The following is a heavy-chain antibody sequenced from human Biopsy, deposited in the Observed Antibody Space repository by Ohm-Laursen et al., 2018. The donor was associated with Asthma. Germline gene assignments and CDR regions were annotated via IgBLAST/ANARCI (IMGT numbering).Heavy chain of an antibody. J-gene: IGHJ4*02. V-gene: IGHV3-66*01. D-gene: IGHD3-22*01. CDR1: GFAVSRDH. Sequence: SLRLSCTASGFAVSRDHMFWVRQATGKGLEWVSVIYSGGTSHTADSVRGRFTISRDYSKNTPYLQMHSLRAEDTAVYYCAKARIHHFYDSSGYYQHDWGQGTLVTVSS. CDR2: IYSGGTS. CDR3: AKARIHHFYDSSGYYQHD.